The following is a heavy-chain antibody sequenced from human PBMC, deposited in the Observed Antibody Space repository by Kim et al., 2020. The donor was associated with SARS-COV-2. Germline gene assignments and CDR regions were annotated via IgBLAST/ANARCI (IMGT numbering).Heavy chain of an antibody. CDR3: ARAVTSYDYVWWFDP. V-gene: IGHV3-11*01. CDR2: ISSSGSTI. Sequence: GGSLRLSCAASGFTFSDYYMSWIRQAPGKGLEWVSYISSSGSTIYYADSVKGRFTISRDNAKNTLYLQMNSLRAEDTAVYYCARAVTSYDYVWWFDPWGQGTLVTVSS. J-gene: IGHJ5*02. CDR1: GFTFSDYY. D-gene: IGHD3-16*01.